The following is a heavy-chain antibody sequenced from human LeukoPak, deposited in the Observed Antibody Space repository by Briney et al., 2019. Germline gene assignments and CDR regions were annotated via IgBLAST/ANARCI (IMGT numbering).Heavy chain of an antibody. J-gene: IGHJ4*02. D-gene: IGHD5-12*01. CDR2: ISYSGST. Sequence: KPSETLSLTCTVSGGSISSTSYYWGWLRQPPGKGLEWIGSISYSGSTYYSPSLKSRVTISVDTSKNQFSLILSSVTAADTAVYYCAAVVTIQSLHYFDYWGQGTLVTVSS. CDR3: AAVVTIQSLHYFDY. V-gene: IGHV4-39*01. CDR1: GGSISSTSYY.